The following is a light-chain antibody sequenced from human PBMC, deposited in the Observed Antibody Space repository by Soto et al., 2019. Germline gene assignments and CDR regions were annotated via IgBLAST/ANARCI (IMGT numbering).Light chain of an antibody. CDR3: QQSYNTPQT. V-gene: IGKV1-39*01. CDR1: QSISTY. J-gene: IGKJ1*01. CDR2: AAS. Sequence: DIQMTQPPSSLSASVGDRVTITCRTSQSISTYLNWYQQKPEKAPKLLIYAASSFQSGVPSRFSGSGSGADFTPTISSLQPEDFATYYCQQSYNTPQTFGKGTKVDIK.